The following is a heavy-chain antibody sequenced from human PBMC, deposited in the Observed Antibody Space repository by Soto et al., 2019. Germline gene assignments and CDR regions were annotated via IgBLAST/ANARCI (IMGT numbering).Heavy chain of an antibody. CDR2: IYYSGST. CDR3: ASYYCSGGSCYSSGYMDV. J-gene: IGHJ6*03. V-gene: IGHV4-39*01. Sequence: SETLSLTCTVSGGSISSSSYYWGWIRQPPGKGLEWIGSIYYSGSTYYNPSLKSRVTISVDTSKNQFSLKLSSVTAADTAVYYCASYYCSGGSCYSSGYMDVWGKGTTVTVSS. D-gene: IGHD2-15*01. CDR1: GGSISSSSYY.